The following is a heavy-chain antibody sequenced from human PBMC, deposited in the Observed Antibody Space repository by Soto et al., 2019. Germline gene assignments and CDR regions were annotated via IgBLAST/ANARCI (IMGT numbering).Heavy chain of an antibody. D-gene: IGHD4-4*01. J-gene: IGHJ3*02. CDR1: GGTFSSYA. CDR3: ARDHHPSNYGFDAFDI. V-gene: IGHV1-69*06. Sequence: QVQLVQSGAEVKKPGSSVKVSCKASGGTFSSYAISWVRQAPGQGLEWMGGIIPIFGTANYAQKFQGRVTITADKSTSTADMELSSLRSDDTAVYCCARDHHPSNYGFDAFDIWGQGTMVTVSS. CDR2: IIPIFGTA.